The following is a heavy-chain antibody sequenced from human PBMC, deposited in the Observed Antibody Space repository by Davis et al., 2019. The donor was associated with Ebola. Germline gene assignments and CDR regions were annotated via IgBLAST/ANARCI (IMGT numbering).Heavy chain of an antibody. CDR1: GGSISSSSYY. V-gene: IGHV4-39*07. J-gene: IGHJ5*02. D-gene: IGHD3-16*01. CDR3: ARDGEVGYNWFDP. CDR2: IYYSGST. Sequence: MPSETLSLTCTVSGGSISSSSYYWGWIRQPPGTGLEWIGSIYYSGSTYYNPSLKSRVTISIDTSKNQFSLKLSSVTAADTAVYYCARDGEVGYNWFDPWGQGTLVTVSS.